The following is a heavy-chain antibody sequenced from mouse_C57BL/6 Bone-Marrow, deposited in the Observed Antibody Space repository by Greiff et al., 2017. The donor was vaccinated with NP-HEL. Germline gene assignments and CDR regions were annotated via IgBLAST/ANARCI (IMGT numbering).Heavy chain of an antibody. D-gene: IGHD1-1*01. CDR3: ARSGDYYCGSGDYFDY. Sequence: QVQLKQSGAELVKPGASVKMSCKASGYTFTSYWITWVKQRPGQGLEWIGDIYPGSGSTNYNEKFQSKATLTVDTSSSTAYMQLSSLTSEDSEVYCCARSGDYYCGSGDYFDYWGTGTTVTVSS. CDR2: IYPGSGST. J-gene: IGHJ1*03. CDR1: GYTFTSYW. V-gene: IGHV1-55*01.